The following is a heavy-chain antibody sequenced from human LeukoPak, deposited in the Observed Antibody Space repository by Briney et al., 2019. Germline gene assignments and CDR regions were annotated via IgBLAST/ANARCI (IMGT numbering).Heavy chain of an antibody. CDR1: GGSISSYY. J-gene: IGHJ6*03. CDR3: ARAGSYYDFWSGYDRPTYYYYYMDV. V-gene: IGHV4-4*07. CDR2: IYTSGST. D-gene: IGHD3-3*01. Sequence: PSETLSLTCTVSGGSISSYYWSWIRQPAGKGLEWIGRIYTSGSTNYNPSLKSRVTMSVDTSKSQFSLKLSSVTAADTAVYYCARAGSYYDFWSGYDRPTYYYYYMDVWGKGTTVTVSS.